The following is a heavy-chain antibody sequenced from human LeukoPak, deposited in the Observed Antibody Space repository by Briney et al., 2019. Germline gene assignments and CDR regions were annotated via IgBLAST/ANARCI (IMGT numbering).Heavy chain of an antibody. V-gene: IGHV1-69*05. CDR2: IIPIFGTA. D-gene: IGHD3-3*01. CDR3: AIDGEANYDFWSGYYLFDY. Sequence: RWASVKVSCKASGGTFSSYAISWVRQAPGQGLEWMGRIIPIFGTANYAQKFQGRVTITTDESTSTAYMELSSLRSEDTAVYYCAIDGEANYDFWSGYYLFDYWGQGTLVTVSS. J-gene: IGHJ4*02. CDR1: GGTFSSYA.